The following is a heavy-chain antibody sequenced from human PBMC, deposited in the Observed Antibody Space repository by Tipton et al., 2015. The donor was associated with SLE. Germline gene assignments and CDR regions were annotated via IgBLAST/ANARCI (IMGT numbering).Heavy chain of an antibody. CDR3: ARANGANFDY. CDR2: ITASGDPT. V-gene: IGHV3-23*01. Sequence: GSLRLSCAASGFTFSSYAMSWVRQAPGKGLEWVSTITASGDPTYYADSVKGRFTISRDNSKNTLYLQMNSLRAEDTAVYYCARANGANFDYWGQGTLATVSS. CDR1: GFTFSSYA. D-gene: IGHD4-17*01. J-gene: IGHJ4*02.